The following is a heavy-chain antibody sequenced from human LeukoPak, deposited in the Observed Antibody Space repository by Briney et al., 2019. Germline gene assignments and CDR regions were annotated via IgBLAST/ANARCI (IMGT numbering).Heavy chain of an antibody. J-gene: IGHJ6*03. CDR1: GYTFTSYD. CDR3: ARGGSSGWHPYYYYYMDV. Sequence: ASVKVSCKASGYTFTSYDINWVRQATGQGLEWMGWMNPNSGNTGYAQKFPGRVTMTRNTSISTAYMELSSLRSEDTAVYYCARGGSSGWHPYYYYYMDVWGKGTTVTVSS. CDR2: MNPNSGNT. V-gene: IGHV1-8*01. D-gene: IGHD6-19*01.